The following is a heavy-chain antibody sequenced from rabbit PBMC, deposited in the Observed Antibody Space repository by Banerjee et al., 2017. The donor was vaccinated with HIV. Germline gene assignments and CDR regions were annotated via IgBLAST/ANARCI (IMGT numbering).Heavy chain of an antibody. CDR2: IYTGSGST. Sequence: QEQLVESGGGLVQPERSLTLTCKASGFDFSSNAMCWVRQAPGKGLEWIGCIYTGSGSTYYASWAKGRFTISKTSSTTVTLQMTSLTAADTATYFCAKNSYDDYGDSMGLNLWGQGTLVTVS. CDR3: AKNSYDDYGDSMGLNL. CDR1: GFDFSSNA. J-gene: IGHJ4*01. V-gene: IGHV1S45*01. D-gene: IGHD2-1*01.